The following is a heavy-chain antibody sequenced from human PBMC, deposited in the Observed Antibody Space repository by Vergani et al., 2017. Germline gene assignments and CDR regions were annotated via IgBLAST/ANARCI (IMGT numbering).Heavy chain of an antibody. V-gene: IGHV1-46*01. Sequence: QVQLVQSGAEVKKPGASVKVSCKASGYTFTSYYMHWVRQAPGQGLEWMGIINPSGGSTSYAQKFQGRVTMTRDTSTSTVYMELSSLRSEDTAVYYCARFLTKPIRPTMLYGMDVWGQGTTVTVSS. J-gene: IGHJ6*02. CDR2: INPSGGST. CDR3: ARFLTKPIRPTMLYGMDV. CDR1: GYTFTSYY. D-gene: IGHD2-8*01.